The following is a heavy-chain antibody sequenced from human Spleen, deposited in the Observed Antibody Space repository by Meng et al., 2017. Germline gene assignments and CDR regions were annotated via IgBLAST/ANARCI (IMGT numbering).Heavy chain of an antibody. CDR1: GGYISSIAG. J-gene: IGHJ5*02. Sequence: VSRRRPVDPAGTLPLSFSGSGGYISSIAGWTWVRPPPGKGLEWIGEVYHSGSTTYNPSLKSRVTMSVDESNNQFSLKLSSVTAADTAVYYCAGFTLIRGIMPWFDPWGQGTLVTSPQ. CDR3: AGFTLIRGIMPWFDP. V-gene: IGHV4-4*02. D-gene: IGHD3-10*01. CDR2: VYHSGST.